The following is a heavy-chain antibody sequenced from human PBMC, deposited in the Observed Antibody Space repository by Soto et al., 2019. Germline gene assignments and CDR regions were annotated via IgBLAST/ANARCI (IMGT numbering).Heavy chain of an antibody. CDR1: GGSISSSNW. J-gene: IGHJ6*02. CDR2: IYHSGST. Sequence: PSETLSLTCAVSGGSISSSNWWSWVRQPPGKGLEWIGEIYHSGSTNYNPSLKSRVTISVDKSKNQFSLKLSSVTAADTAVYYCARVSAVSYYYYYGMDVWGQGTTVTVSS. CDR3: ARVSAVSYYYYYGMDV. V-gene: IGHV4-4*02. D-gene: IGHD6-13*01.